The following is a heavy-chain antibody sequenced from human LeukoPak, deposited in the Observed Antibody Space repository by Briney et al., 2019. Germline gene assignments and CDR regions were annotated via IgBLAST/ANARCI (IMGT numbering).Heavy chain of an antibody. CDR1: GDSISSGDYY. D-gene: IGHD3-16*01. CDR3: ARGRGKAFDI. V-gene: IGHV4-61*02. Sequence: SQTLSLTCTVSGDSISSGDYYWSWIRQPAGKGLEWIGRISSSGSTNYNPSLKSRVTISVDTSKNQFSLKLSSVTAADTAVYYCARGRGKAFDIWGQGTMVTVSS. J-gene: IGHJ3*02. CDR2: ISSSGST.